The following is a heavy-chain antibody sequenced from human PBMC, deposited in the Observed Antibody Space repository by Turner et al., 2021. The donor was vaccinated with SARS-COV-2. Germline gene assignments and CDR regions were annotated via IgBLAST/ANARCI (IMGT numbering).Heavy chain of an antibody. CDR2: IYYSRST. D-gene: IGHD3-10*01. CDR1: GGSISSSSYF. J-gene: IGHJ5*02. CDR3: ARHCEWFGDSPEINYNWFDP. V-gene: IGHV4-39*01. Sequence: QLQLQESGPGLVKPSETLSHICTVSGGSISSSSYFWGWVSRTPGKGLEWIGIIYYSRSTYYYPSLKSRVTISVDTSKNQFSLKLSSVTAADTAMYYCARHCEWFGDSPEINYNWFDPWGQGTLVTVSS.